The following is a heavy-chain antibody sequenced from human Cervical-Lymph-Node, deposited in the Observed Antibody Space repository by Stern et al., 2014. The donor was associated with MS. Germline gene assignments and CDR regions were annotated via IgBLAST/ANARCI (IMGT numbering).Heavy chain of an antibody. CDR3: VRHVQGFDY. CDR2: IYPYDSNT. V-gene: IGHV5-51*01. J-gene: IGHJ4*02. CDR1: GYSFSIYY. Sequence: EVQLVESGAEVKKPGESLKISCKVSGYSFSIYYIAWVLQMPGKGLEVRGVIYPYDSNTTYSPSFQGQVTISADKSITTAYLQWSSLRASDTAMYYCVRHVQGFDYWCQGTLVTVSS.